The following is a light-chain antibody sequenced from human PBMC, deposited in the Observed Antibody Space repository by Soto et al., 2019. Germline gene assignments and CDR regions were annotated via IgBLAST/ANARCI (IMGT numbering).Light chain of an antibody. CDR2: ANI. Sequence: QSVLTQPPSVSGAPGQRVTISCTGSSSNIGAGYYVHWYQQLPGTAPKLLIYANINRPSGVPDRFSGSKSSTSASLAFTGLQAEDEADYYCQSYGSSLSGYVFGTGTKVTVL. J-gene: IGLJ1*01. CDR3: QSYGSSLSGYV. CDR1: SSNIGAGYY. V-gene: IGLV1-40*01.